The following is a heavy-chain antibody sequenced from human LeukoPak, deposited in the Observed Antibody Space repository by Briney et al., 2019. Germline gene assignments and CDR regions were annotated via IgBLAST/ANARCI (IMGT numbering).Heavy chain of an antibody. J-gene: IGHJ4*02. CDR1: GFTFSSYA. CDR3: AKVYSRSIRRPYFDF. D-gene: IGHD6-13*01. Sequence: GGSLRLSCAASGFTFSSYAMSWVRQAPGKGLEWVSAICGSGGSTYYADSVKGRFTISRDNSKNTLYLQMDSLRAEDTAGDSCAKVYSRSIRRPYFDFWRKGTRVSVFS. CDR2: ICGSGGST. V-gene: IGHV3-23*01.